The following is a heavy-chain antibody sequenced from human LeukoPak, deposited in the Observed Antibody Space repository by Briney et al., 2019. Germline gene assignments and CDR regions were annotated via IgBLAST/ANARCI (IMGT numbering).Heavy chain of an antibody. Sequence: GGSLRLSCEVSGYTFSNFAVSWVRQAPGKGLEWVSAISGSGGSTYYADSVKGRFTISRDNSKNTLYLQMNSLRAEDTAVYYCAKDVKRFDYWGQGTLVTVSS. V-gene: IGHV3-23*01. CDR1: GYTFSNFA. CDR2: ISGSGGST. J-gene: IGHJ4*02. CDR3: AKDVKRFDY.